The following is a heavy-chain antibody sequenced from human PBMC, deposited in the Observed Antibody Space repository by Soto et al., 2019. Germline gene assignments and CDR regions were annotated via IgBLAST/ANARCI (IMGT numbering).Heavy chain of an antibody. D-gene: IGHD3-3*01. CDR1: GGSFSGYY. Sequence: ASETLSLTCAVYGGSFSGYYWSWIRQPPGKGLEWIGEINHSGSTNYNPSLKSRVTISVDTSKNQFSLKLSSVTAADTAVYYCARGPGITIFGVAAYYYGRDVWGQGTTVTVSS. CDR2: INHSGST. CDR3: ARGPGITIFGVAAYYYGRDV. J-gene: IGHJ6*02. V-gene: IGHV4-34*01.